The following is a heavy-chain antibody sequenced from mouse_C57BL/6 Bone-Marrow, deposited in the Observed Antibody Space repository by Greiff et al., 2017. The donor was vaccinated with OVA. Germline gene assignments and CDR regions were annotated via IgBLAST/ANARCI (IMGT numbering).Heavy chain of an antibody. J-gene: IGHJ3*01. D-gene: IGHD1-1*01. V-gene: IGHV1-55*01. CDR1: GYTFTSYW. Sequence: QVQLQQPGAELVKPGASVKMSCKASGYTFTSYWITWVKQRPGQGLEWIGDIFPGSGSTNYNEKFKSKATLTVDTSSSTAYMQLSSLTSADSAVYYCARPYGSSSAWFAYWGQGTLVTVSA. CDR2: IFPGSGST. CDR3: ARPYGSSSAWFAY.